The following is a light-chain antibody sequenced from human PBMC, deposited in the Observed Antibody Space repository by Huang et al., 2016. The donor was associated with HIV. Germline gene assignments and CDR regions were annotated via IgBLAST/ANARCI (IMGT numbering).Light chain of an antibody. CDR2: GAS. Sequence: EVVLTQSPDTLSSSPGERVTVSCRASQSLSSSYIAWYQQRHGQAHRLLIYGASTRATDIPDRCSGSGSGTDFTLTINRLEPADFAMYYCQQYGTSPYTFGQGTNLEIK. J-gene: IGKJ2*01. CDR1: QSLSSSY. CDR3: QQYGTSPYT. V-gene: IGKV3-20*01.